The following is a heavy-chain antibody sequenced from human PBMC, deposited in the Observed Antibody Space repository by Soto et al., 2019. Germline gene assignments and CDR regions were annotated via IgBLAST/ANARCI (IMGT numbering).Heavy chain of an antibody. D-gene: IGHD1-26*01. V-gene: IGHV3-53*04. CDR2: IYSGGST. Sequence: EVQLVESGGGLVQPGVSLRLSCAASGFTVSSNYMSWVRQAPGKGLEWVSVIYSGGSTYYADSVKGRFTISRHNSKITLYLQMNCLRAEDTAVYYCASCIVGAMFDAFDIWGQGKMVTVST. J-gene: IGHJ3*02. CDR3: ASCIVGAMFDAFDI. CDR1: GFTVSSNY.